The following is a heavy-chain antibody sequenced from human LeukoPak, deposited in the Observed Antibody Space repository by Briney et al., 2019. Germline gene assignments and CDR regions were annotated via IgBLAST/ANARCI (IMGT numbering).Heavy chain of an antibody. CDR2: ISSSGSTI. D-gene: IGHD1-26*01. CDR1: GFTFSDYY. V-gene: IGHV3-11*04. CDR3: ARETPLDRGASDY. J-gene: IGHJ4*02. Sequence: SGGSLRLSCAASGFTFSDYYMSWIRQAPGKGLEWVSYISSSGSTIYYADSVKGRFTISRDNSKNTLYLQMNSLRAEDTAVYYCARETPLDRGASDYWGQGTLVTVSS.